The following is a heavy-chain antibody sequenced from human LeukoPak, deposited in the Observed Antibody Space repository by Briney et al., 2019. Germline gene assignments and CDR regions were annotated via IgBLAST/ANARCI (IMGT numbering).Heavy chain of an antibody. CDR2: IYYSGST. D-gene: IGHD6-6*01. V-gene: IGHV4-59*01. Sequence: SETLSLTCTVSGGSISSYYWSWIRQPPEKGLEWIGYIYYSGSTNYNPSLKSRVTISVDTSKNQFSLKLSSVTAADTAVYYCARGRIAARFYYFDYWGQGTLVTVSS. CDR3: ARGRIAARFYYFDY. J-gene: IGHJ4*02. CDR1: GGSISSYY.